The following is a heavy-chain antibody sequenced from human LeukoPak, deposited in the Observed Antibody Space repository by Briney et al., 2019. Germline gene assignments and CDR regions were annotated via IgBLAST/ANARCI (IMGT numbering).Heavy chain of an antibody. V-gene: IGHV4-34*01. CDR1: GESFSDYY. CDR3: ARAYSSSGYNWFDP. CDR2: INHSGST. Sequence: SETLSLTCAVYGESFSDYYWSWVRQPPGKGLEWVGEINHSGSTNYNPSLKSPVTTSVDTSKNQFFLKLNSVTAADTAVYYCARAYSSSGYNWFDPWGQGTLVTVSS. J-gene: IGHJ5*02. D-gene: IGHD6-6*01.